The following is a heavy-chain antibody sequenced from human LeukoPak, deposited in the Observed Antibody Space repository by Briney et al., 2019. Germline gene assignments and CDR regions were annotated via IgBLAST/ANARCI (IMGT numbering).Heavy chain of an antibody. CDR3: ARSTPSSWYYNWFDP. J-gene: IGHJ5*02. Sequence: PGGSLRLSCAASRFTFSRYSMIWLRQAPGKGLEWVSYISSSSTIYYADSVKGRFTISRDNAKNSLYLQMNSLRDEDTAVYYCARSTPSSWYYNWFDPWGQGTLVTVSS. D-gene: IGHD6-13*01. CDR1: RFTFSRYS. V-gene: IGHV3-48*02. CDR2: ISSSSTI.